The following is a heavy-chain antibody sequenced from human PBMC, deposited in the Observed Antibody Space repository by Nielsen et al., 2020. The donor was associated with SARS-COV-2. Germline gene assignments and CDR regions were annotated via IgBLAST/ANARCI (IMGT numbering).Heavy chain of an antibody. D-gene: IGHD5-18*01. CDR1: GGSISSSSYY. CDR3: ARVKRARIQLWLYYFDY. J-gene: IGHJ4*02. CDR2: INHSGST. Sequence: SETLSLTCTVSGGSISSSSYYWSWIRQPPGKGLEWIGEINHSGSTNYNPSLKSRVTISVDTSKNQFSLKLSSVTAADTAVYYCARVKRARIQLWLYYFDYWGQGTLVTVSS. V-gene: IGHV4-39*07.